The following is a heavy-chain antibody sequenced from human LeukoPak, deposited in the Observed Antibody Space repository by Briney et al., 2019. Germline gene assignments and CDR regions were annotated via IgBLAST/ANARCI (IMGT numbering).Heavy chain of an antibody. CDR1: GYTFTGYY. V-gene: IGHV1-2*02. Sequence: GASVKVSCKASGYTFTGYYMHWVRQAPGQGLEWMGWINPNSGGTNYAQKFQGRVTMTRDTSISTAYMELSRLRSDDTAVYYCARDPPYCSGGSCYGWFDPWGQGTLVTVSP. CDR2: INPNSGGT. CDR3: ARDPPYCSGGSCYGWFDP. D-gene: IGHD2-15*01. J-gene: IGHJ5*02.